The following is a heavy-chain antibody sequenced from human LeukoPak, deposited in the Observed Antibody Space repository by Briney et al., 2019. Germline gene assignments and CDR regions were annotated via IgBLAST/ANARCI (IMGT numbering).Heavy chain of an antibody. Sequence: PSQTLSLTCTVSGGSISSNIYYWSWIRQPPGKGLEWIGYIYYSGSTNYKPSLKSRVTISVDTSKNQFSLKLSSVTAADTAVYYCARGGYYGSGNDFRFDPWGQGTLVTVSS. V-gene: IGHV4-61*01. D-gene: IGHD3-10*01. CDR1: GGSISSNIYY. CDR3: ARGGYYGSGNDFRFDP. CDR2: IYYSGST. J-gene: IGHJ5*02.